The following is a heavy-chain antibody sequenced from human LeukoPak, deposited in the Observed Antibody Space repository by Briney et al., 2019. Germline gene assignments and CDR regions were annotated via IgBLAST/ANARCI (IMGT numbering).Heavy chain of an antibody. J-gene: IGHJ6*02. Sequence: ASVKVSCKASGYTFTSYGITWVRQAPGQGLEWMGWISAYNGNTNYAQKLQGRVTMTTDTSTSTAYMEVRSLRSDDTAVYYCAREHDNKVRYYNGMDVWGQGTTVTVFS. CDR2: ISAYNGNT. V-gene: IGHV1-18*01. D-gene: IGHD3-22*01. CDR3: AREHDNKVRYYNGMDV. CDR1: GYTFTSYG.